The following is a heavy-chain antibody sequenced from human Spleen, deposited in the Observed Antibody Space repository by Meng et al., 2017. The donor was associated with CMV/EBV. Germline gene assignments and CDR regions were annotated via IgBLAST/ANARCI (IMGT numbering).Heavy chain of an antibody. V-gene: IGHV3-48*04. Sequence: GESLKISCAASGFTFSSYSMNWVRQAPGKGLEWVSHISSSSTTIYYADSVKGRFTISRDNAKNSLYLQMNSLRAEDTAVYYCARDLSGSYRIFDYWGQGTLVTVS. CDR3: ARDLSGSYRIFDY. CDR1: GFTFSSYS. CDR2: ISSSSTTI. J-gene: IGHJ4*02. D-gene: IGHD1-26*01.